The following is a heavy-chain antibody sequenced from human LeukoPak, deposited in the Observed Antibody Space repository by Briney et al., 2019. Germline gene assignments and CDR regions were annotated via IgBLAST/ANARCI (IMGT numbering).Heavy chain of an antibody. CDR3: ARGIGTVTTQV. Sequence: AGVKVSCMASRYTFTSYVINWVRPATGRGVEGMGWMNPNRGNTDYAQKLQGGVTMTRNNSTSTAYMELSSLRSEDTAVYYCARGIGTVTTQVWGQGTLVTVSS. D-gene: IGHD4-17*01. J-gene: IGHJ4*02. CDR2: MNPNRGNT. CDR1: RYTFTSYV. V-gene: IGHV1-8*01.